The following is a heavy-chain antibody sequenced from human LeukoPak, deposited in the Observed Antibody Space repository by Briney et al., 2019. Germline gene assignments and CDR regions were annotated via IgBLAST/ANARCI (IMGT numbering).Heavy chain of an antibody. CDR1: GGSISSSNDC. V-gene: IGHV4-39*02. CDR2: IYYSGST. Sequence: PSETLSLTCTVSGGSISSSNDCWDCIRQPPGKGLEWIGKIYYSGSTYYNPSLKSRVTISVDTSKNQFSLKLSSVTAADTAVYFSAREILGGLRDYWGQGALVTVSS. J-gene: IGHJ4*02. CDR3: AREILGGLRDY. D-gene: IGHD5/OR15-5a*01.